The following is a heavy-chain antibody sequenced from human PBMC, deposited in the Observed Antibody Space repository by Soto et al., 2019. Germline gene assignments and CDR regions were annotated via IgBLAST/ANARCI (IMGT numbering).Heavy chain of an antibody. CDR1: GYPFTAST. Sequence: QVQLVQSGAEVKKPGASVKVSCKASGYPFTASTMNWVRQAPGQRLEWMGWINTGNGNTKYSQKFQGIVTITSDTSASTAYMELSSLRSEDTAVYYCATLCGDDCYSIDRWGQATLVTVSS. CDR2: INTGNGNT. CDR3: ATLCGDDCYSIDR. V-gene: IGHV1-3*04. D-gene: IGHD2-21*02. J-gene: IGHJ5*02.